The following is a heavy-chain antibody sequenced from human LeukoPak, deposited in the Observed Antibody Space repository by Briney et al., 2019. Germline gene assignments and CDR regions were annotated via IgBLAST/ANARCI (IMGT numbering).Heavy chain of an antibody. V-gene: IGHV4-61*02. CDR1: GGSISSGSYY. D-gene: IGHD2-2*02. J-gene: IGHJ5*02. Sequence: SETLSLTCTVSGGSISSGSYYWSWIRQPAGKGLEWIGRIYTSGSTNYNPSLKSRVTISVDTSKNQFSLKLSSVTAADTAVYYCARGRGSCSSTSCYIWFDPWSQGTLVTVSS. CDR3: ARGRGSCSSTSCYIWFDP. CDR2: IYTSGST.